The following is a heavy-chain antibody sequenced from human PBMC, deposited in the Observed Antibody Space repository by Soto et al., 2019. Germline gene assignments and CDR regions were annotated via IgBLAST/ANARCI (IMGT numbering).Heavy chain of an antibody. Sequence: PVEALKISCKASGYSFATYWIAWVRQMPGKGLEWMVIIHPGDFETIYSPSFQGQVTISADTSFTTAYLKWGSLKASDTAMYFCARGYCTSMNSRDLTFDPWRQGTLVTVSS. CDR1: GYSFATYW. J-gene: IGHJ5*02. CDR2: IHPGDFET. CDR3: ARGYCTSMNSRDLTFDP. V-gene: IGHV5-51*01. D-gene: IGHD2-2*01.